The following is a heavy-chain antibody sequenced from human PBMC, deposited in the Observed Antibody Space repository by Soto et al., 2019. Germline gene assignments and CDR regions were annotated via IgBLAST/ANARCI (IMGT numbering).Heavy chain of an antibody. J-gene: IGHJ4*02. D-gene: IGHD2-15*01. CDR2: IYYSGST. V-gene: IGHV4-59*01. CDR1: GGSISSYY. CDR3: ARVINQWWFEY. Sequence: SETLSLTCTVSGGSISSYYWSWIRQPPGKGLEWIGYIYYSGSTNYNPSLKSRVTISVDTSKNQFSLKLSSVTAADTAVYYCARVINQWWFEYWGQGTLVTVSS.